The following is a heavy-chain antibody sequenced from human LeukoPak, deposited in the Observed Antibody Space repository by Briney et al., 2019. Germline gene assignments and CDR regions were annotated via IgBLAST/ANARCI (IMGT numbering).Heavy chain of an antibody. V-gene: IGHV4-39*02. J-gene: IGHJ4*02. Sequence: SETLSLTCTVSGGSISSSSYYWGWIRQPPGKGLEWIGSIYYSGSTYYNPSLKSRVTISVDTSKNQFSLKLSSVTAADTAVYYCARELERRPSGELLSHYFDYWGQGTLVTVSS. CDR3: ARELERRPSGELLSHYFDY. CDR1: GGSISSSSYY. CDR2: IYYSGST. D-gene: IGHD3-10*01.